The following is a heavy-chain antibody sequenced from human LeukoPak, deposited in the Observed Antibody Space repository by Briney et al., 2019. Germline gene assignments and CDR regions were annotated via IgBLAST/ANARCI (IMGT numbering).Heavy chain of an antibody. D-gene: IGHD2-2*01. CDR2: IYPGDSDT. V-gene: IGHV5-51*01. Sequence: GESLKISCKGSGYSFTSYWIGWVRQMPGKGLEWMGIIYPGDSDTRYSPSFQGQVTISADKSISTAYLQWSSLKASDTAMYYCARRTRYCSSTNCYYFGYWGQGTLVTVSS. J-gene: IGHJ4*02. CDR3: ARRTRYCSSTNCYYFGY. CDR1: GYSFTSYW.